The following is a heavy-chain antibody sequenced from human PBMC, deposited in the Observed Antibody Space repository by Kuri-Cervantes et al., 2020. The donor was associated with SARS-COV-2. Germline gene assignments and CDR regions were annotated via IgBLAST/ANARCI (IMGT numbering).Heavy chain of an antibody. CDR1: GYTLTELS. Sequence: ASVKVSCKVSGYTLTELSMHWVRQAPGKGLEWMGGFDPEDGETIYAQKFQGRVTMTEDTSTDTAYMELSRLRSDDTAVYYCARERYSGYGQISPPYYYYYYMDVWGKGTTVTVSS. J-gene: IGHJ6*03. V-gene: IGHV1-24*01. CDR2: FDPEDGET. CDR3: ARERYSGYGQISPPYYYYYYMDV. D-gene: IGHD5-12*01.